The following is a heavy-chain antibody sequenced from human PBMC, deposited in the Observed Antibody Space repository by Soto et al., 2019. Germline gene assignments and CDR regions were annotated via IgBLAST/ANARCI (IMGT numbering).Heavy chain of an antibody. CDR2: IYHTGNT. J-gene: IGHJ4*02. D-gene: IGHD4-17*01. CDR1: GYSISGGFY. CDR3: ANGSTMTKMDY. Sequence: PSETLSLTCAVSGYSISGGFYWGWVRQPPGKGLEWIGSIYHTGNTYQSPSLKSRVTISVDTSENQLSLKLSSVTAADTAVYYCANGSTMTKMDYWGQGTLVTVSS. V-gene: IGHV4-38-2*01.